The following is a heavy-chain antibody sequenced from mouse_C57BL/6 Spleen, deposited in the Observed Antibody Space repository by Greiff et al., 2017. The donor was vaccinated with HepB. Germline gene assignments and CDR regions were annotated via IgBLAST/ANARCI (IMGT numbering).Heavy chain of an antibody. Sequence: QVQLKQPGAELVKPGASVKLSCKASGYTFTSYWMHWVKQRPGQGLEWIGMIHPNSGSTNYNEKFKSKATLTVDKYSSTAYMQLSSLTSEDSAVYYCARSYDYDVPYYFDYWGQGTTLTVSS. D-gene: IGHD2-4*01. CDR2: IHPNSGST. V-gene: IGHV1-64*01. J-gene: IGHJ2*01. CDR1: GYTFTSYW. CDR3: ARSYDYDVPYYFDY.